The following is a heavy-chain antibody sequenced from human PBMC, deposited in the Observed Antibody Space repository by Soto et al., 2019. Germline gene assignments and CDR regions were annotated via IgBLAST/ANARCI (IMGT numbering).Heavy chain of an antibody. CDR3: ARDVRWTSGWFEP. D-gene: IGHD2-15*01. Sequence: QVQLVQSGAEVKKPGASVKVSCKASGYSITCCAMHWVRQAPGQRLEWMGWINTVNGDTKYSEKLRGRVTIFRDTSANTAHMELSSLRSEDTAVYYCARDVRWTSGWFEPWSQGTLIVVSS. J-gene: IGHJ5*02. CDR1: GYSITCCA. CDR2: INTVNGDT. V-gene: IGHV1-3*04.